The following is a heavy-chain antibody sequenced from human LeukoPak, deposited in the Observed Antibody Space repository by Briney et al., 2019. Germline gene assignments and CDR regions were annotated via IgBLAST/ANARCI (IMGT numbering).Heavy chain of an antibody. CDR2: IYSGGST. CDR3: ARGFWRHFDY. J-gene: IGHJ4*02. CDR1: GFTVSSNY. Sequence: GGSLRLSCAASGFTVSSNYMSWVRQAPGKGLEWVSVIYSGGSTYYAGSVKGRFTISRENAKNSLCLQMNSLRAGDTAVYYCARGFWRHFDYWGQGTLVTVSS. V-gene: IGHV3-53*01. D-gene: IGHD1-1*01.